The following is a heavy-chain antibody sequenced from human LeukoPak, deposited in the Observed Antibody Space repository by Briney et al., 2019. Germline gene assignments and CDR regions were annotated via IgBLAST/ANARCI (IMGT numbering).Heavy chain of an antibody. CDR2: VSFDGNNK. CDR1: GFTFSSYA. D-gene: IGHD3-10*01. CDR3: ARGAMVRGVQGNYFDY. Sequence: GRSLRFSCAASGFTFSSYAMHWVRQAPGKGLEWVAVVSFDGNNKYYADSVKGRFTFSRDNSMNTLYLQMNSLRAEDTAVYYCARGAMVRGVQGNYFDYWGRGTLVTVSS. J-gene: IGHJ4*02. V-gene: IGHV3-30-3*01.